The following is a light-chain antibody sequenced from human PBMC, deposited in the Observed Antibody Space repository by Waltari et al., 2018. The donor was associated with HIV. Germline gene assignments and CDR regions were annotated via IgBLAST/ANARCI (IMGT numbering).Light chain of an antibody. CDR2: EVI. CDR3: CSYAGTYTYVL. CDR1: SSDVGGYDS. J-gene: IGLJ3*02. V-gene: IGLV2-11*01. Sequence: ISCTGTSSDVGGYDSVSWYLQHPGKVPKLIIYEVIKRPSGVPDRFSGSKSVNTASLTISGLQTEDEADYFCCSYAGTYTYVLFGGGTKLTVL.